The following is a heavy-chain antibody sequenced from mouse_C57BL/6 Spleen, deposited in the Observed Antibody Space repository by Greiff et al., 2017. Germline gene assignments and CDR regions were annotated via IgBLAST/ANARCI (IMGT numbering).Heavy chain of an antibody. J-gene: IGHJ4*01. V-gene: IGHV14-1*01. D-gene: IGHD2-3*01. CDR3: TSDGYHYAMDY. CDR1: GFNIKDYY. CDR2: IDPEDGDT. Sequence: VQLQQSGAELVRPGASVKLSCTASGFNIKDYYMHWVKQRPEQGLEWIGRIDPEDGDTEYAPKFQGKATMTADTSSNTAYLQLSSLTSEDTAVYYCTSDGYHYAMDYWGQGTSVTVSS.